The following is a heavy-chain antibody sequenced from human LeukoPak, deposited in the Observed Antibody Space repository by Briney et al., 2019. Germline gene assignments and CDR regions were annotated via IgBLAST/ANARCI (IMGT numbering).Heavy chain of an antibody. Sequence: ASAKVSCKASGYTFTSYDINWVRQATGQGLEWMGWMNPNSGNTGYAQKFQGRVTMTRNTSISTAYMELSSLRSEDTAVYYCASSGDWNDGWFDPWGQGTLVTVSS. CDR3: ASSGDWNDGWFDP. V-gene: IGHV1-8*01. CDR1: GYTFTSYD. CDR2: MNPNSGNT. J-gene: IGHJ5*02. D-gene: IGHD1-1*01.